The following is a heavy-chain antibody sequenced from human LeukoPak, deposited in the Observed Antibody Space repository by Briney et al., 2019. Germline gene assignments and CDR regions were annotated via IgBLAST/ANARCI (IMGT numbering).Heavy chain of an antibody. D-gene: IGHD1-1*01. CDR2: ISYEGSNK. CDR3: ARDGQTVYNWNDLAY. V-gene: IGHV3-30-3*01. J-gene: IGHJ4*02. CDR1: GFTFSSYA. Sequence: GGSLRLSCAASGFTFSSYAMHWVRQDPGRGLEWVAVISYEGSNKYYADSVKGRFTISRDNSKHTLYLQMNSLRAEDTAVYYCARDGQTVYNWNDLAYWGQGTLVTVSS.